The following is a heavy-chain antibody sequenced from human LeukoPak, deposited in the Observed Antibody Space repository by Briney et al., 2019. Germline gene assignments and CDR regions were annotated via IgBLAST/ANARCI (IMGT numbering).Heavy chain of an antibody. Sequence: RPGGSLRLSCAASGFTFSSYWMHWVRHAPGKGLVWVSRINSDGSSTSYADSVKGRFTISRDNAKNTLYLQMNSLRAEDTAVYYCAREGGYSSSWSAHDYWGQGTLVTVSS. V-gene: IGHV3-74*01. D-gene: IGHD6-13*01. CDR3: AREGGYSSSWSAHDY. J-gene: IGHJ4*02. CDR2: INSDGSST. CDR1: GFTFSSYW.